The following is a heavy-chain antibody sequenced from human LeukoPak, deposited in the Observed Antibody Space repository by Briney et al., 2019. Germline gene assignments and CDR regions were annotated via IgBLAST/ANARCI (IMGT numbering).Heavy chain of an antibody. CDR2: ISYDGSNK. J-gene: IGHJ4*02. CDR3: AKDSRWYSDDDY. V-gene: IGHV3-30*18. D-gene: IGHD5-24*01. Sequence: PGRSLRLSCAASGFTFSSYGMHWVRQAPGKGLEWVAVISYDGSNKYYADSVKGRFTISRDNSKNTLYLQMNSLRAEDTAVYYCAKDSRWYSDDDYWGQGTLVTVSS. CDR1: GFTFSSYG.